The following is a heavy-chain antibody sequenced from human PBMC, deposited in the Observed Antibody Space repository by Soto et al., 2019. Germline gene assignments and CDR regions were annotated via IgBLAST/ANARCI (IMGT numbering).Heavy chain of an antibody. V-gene: IGHV1-46*01. D-gene: IGHD2-15*01. CDR3: ASPQQADVSNYYFRYGINF. J-gene: IGHJ6*02. CDR1: GDTFTRYY. CDR2: IDPIVGST. Sequence: ASVKVSCKTAGDTFTRYYIHWVRQAPGQDLEWMSIIDPIVGSTTFAQKPQARDTMTRYTSTRTVYMDVSSLISEDGPVYYCASPQQADVSNYYFRYGINFWDPGTTGT.